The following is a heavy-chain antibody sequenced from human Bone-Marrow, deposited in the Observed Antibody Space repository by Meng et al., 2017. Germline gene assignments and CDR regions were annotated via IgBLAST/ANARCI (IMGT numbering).Heavy chain of an antibody. CDR1: GGSFGGYY. Sequence: LQLWGADLLKLSETLSPTAAVYGGSFGGYYWSWIRQPPGKGLEWIGEINHSGSTNYNPSLKSRVTISVDTSKNQFSLKLSSVTAADTAVYYCARRDCSGGSCYSRRGSWFDPWGQGTLVTVSS. CDR3: ARRDCSGGSCYSRRGSWFDP. CDR2: INHSGST. V-gene: IGHV4-34*01. J-gene: IGHJ5*02. D-gene: IGHD2-15*01.